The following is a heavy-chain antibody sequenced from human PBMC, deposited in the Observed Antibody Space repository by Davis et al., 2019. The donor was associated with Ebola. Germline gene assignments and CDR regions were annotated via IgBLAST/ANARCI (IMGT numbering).Heavy chain of an antibody. CDR3: ARLMWLDCWFDP. CDR1: GGSFSGYY. CDR2: INHSGST. Sequence: SETLSLTCAVYGGSFSGYYWSWIRQPPGKGLEWIGEINHSGSTNYNPSLKSRVTISVDTSKNQFSLKLSSVTAADTAVYYCARLMWLDCWFDPWGQGTLVTVSS. V-gene: IGHV4-34*01. D-gene: IGHD6-19*01. J-gene: IGHJ5*02.